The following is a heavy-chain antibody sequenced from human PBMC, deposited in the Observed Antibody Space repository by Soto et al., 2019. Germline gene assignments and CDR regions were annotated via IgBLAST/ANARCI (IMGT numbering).Heavy chain of an antibody. CDR2: ISSSSSTI. CDR1: GFTFSSYS. CDR3: ACIIAVAEDY. D-gene: IGHD6-19*01. J-gene: IGHJ4*02. V-gene: IGHV3-48*02. Sequence: EVQLVESGGGLVQPGGSLRLSCAASGFTFSSYSMNWVRQAPGKGLEWVSYISSSSSTIYYADSVKGRFTISRDNAKNSLYLQRNSLRDEDTAVYYCACIIAVAEDYWGQGTLVTVSS.